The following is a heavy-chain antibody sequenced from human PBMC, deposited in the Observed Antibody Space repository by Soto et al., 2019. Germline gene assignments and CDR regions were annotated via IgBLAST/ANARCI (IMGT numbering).Heavy chain of an antibody. CDR1: GYTFTSCG. CDR3: AKVGSSSLNAFDI. D-gene: IGHD6-6*01. J-gene: IGHJ3*02. CDR2: ISAYNGNT. Sequence: ASVKVSCKASGYTFTSCGSIWVRQAPGQGLEWMGWISAYNGNTNYAQKLQGRVTMTTDTSTSTAYMELRSLRSDDTAVYYCAKVGSSSLNAFDIWGQGTMVTVSS. V-gene: IGHV1-18*01.